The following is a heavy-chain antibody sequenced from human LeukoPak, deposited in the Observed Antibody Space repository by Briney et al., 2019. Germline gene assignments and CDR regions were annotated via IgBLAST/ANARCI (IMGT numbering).Heavy chain of an antibody. CDR1: GFTFSSYS. CDR2: INSSSSYI. J-gene: IGHJ6*02. V-gene: IGHV3-21*01. D-gene: IGHD1-1*01. Sequence: GGSLTLSCPASGFTFSSYSMNWVRPPPGKGLDWVSSINSSSSYIYYADSVKGRFTISRDNAKNSLYLQMNSLAAEDTAVYYCAREQTPTTGYYYYGMDVWGQGTTVTVSS. CDR3: AREQTPTTGYYYYGMDV.